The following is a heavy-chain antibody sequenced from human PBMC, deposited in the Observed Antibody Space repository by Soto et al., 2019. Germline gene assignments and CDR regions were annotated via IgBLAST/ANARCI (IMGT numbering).Heavy chain of an antibody. V-gene: IGHV3-48*04. CDR3: ARVYYDYIWGSYPLVY. D-gene: IGHD3-16*02. J-gene: IGHJ4*02. CDR2: ISSSSSTI. Sequence: GGSLRLSCEASGFTFSNYGINWVRQAPGKGLEWVSHISSSSSTIYYVESVKGRFSISRDNAKNSLYLQMNSLRVEDTAVYYCARVYYDYIWGSYPLVYWGQGTLVTVSS. CDR1: GFTFSNYG.